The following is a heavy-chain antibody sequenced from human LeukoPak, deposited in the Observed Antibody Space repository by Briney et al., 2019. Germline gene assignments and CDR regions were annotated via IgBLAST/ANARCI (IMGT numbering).Heavy chain of an antibody. J-gene: IGHJ4*02. V-gene: IGHV3-23*01. CDR1: GFTFSSYA. D-gene: IGHD6-13*01. CDR2: ISGSGDST. Sequence: GGSLRLSCAASGFTFSSYAMSWVRQAPGKGLEWVSAISGSGDSTYYADSVKGRFTISRDNSKNTLYLQMNSLRAEDTAVYYCAKEGDSSSWYDLYDYWGQGTLVTVSS. CDR3: AKEGDSSSWYDLYDY.